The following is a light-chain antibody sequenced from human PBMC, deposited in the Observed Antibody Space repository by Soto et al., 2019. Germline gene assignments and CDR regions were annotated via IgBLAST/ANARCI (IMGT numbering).Light chain of an antibody. V-gene: IGLV4-69*01. CDR2: LNSAGSH. CDR3: QTWGTGIRV. CDR1: SGHSSYA. J-gene: IGLJ3*02. Sequence: QPVRTQSPSASASLGASVKLTCTLSSGHSSYAIAWHQQQPHKGPRYLMKLNSAGSHSKDDWIPDRISGSTSGAERYLTISSLQSEDEADYCCQTWGTGIRVFGGGTKLTVL.